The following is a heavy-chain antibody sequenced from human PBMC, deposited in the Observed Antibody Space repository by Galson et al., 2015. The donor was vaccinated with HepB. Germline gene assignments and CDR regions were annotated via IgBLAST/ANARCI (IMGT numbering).Heavy chain of an antibody. CDR3: ARGVDWVLDL. Sequence: SVKVSCKASGYTFTSYGISWVRQAPGQGLEWVGWISSYRGNTKYAQKFQGRVTMTKDTSTSTVYMEVRSLRFDDTAVYYCARGVDWVLDLWCQGTLVTVSS. V-gene: IGHV1-18*01. D-gene: IGHD3-9*01. CDR1: GYTFTSYG. CDR2: ISSYRGNT. J-gene: IGHJ5*02.